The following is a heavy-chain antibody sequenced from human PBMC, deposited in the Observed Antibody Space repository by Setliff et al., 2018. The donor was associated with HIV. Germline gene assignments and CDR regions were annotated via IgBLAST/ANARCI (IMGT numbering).Heavy chain of an antibody. V-gene: IGHV4-59*01. Sequence: SETLSLTCTVSGGSISPYDWSWIRQPPGKGLEWIGYIYYSGSTYYNPSLKSRVTISVDPSKNQFSLKLSSVTAADTAVYYCARDLRITLFGGDVYYYYGMDVWGQGTTVTVSS. D-gene: IGHD3-3*01. CDR3: ARDLRITLFGGDVYYYYGMDV. CDR2: IYYSGST. J-gene: IGHJ6*02. CDR1: GGSISPYD.